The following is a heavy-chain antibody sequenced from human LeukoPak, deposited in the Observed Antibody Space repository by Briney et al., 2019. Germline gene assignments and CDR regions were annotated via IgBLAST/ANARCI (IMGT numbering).Heavy chain of an antibody. J-gene: IGHJ4*02. V-gene: IGHV4-59*08. CDR2: IYSTGST. CDR1: GFSISNYY. CDR3: ARHRAEGSYPLDS. Sequence: PSETLCLTCAASGFSISNYYMSWIRQPQGKGLEWIGHIYSTGSTTYDCSLKSQVIMSADTSKTKFSLKVTSVTAADTAVYYCARHRAEGSYPLDSWGQGAPVIVSS. D-gene: IGHD3-10*01.